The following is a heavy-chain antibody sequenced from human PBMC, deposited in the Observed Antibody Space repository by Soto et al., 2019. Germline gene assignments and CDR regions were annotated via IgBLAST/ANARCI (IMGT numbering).Heavy chain of an antibody. D-gene: IGHD2-15*01. J-gene: IGHJ5*02. Sequence: PGGSLRLSCAASGFTFSSYAMHWVRRPPAKGLEWVAVISYDGSNKYYADSVKGRFTISRDNSKNTLYLQMNSLRAEDTAVYYCARDLGGSSPLNWFDPWGQGTLVTVSS. CDR1: GFTFSSYA. V-gene: IGHV3-30-3*01. CDR3: ARDLGGSSPLNWFDP. CDR2: ISYDGSNK.